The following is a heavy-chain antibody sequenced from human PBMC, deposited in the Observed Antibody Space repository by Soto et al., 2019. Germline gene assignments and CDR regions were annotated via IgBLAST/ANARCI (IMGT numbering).Heavy chain of an antibody. CDR2: IIPILGIA. CDR3: ARGEVRFLEWLHTYYYYYMDV. Sequence: SVKVSCKASGGTFSSYTISWVRQAPGQGLEWMGRIIPILGIANYAQKFQGRVTITADKSTSTAYMELSSLRSEDTAVYYCARGEVRFLEWLHTYYYYYMDVWGKGTTVTVSS. D-gene: IGHD3-3*01. J-gene: IGHJ6*03. V-gene: IGHV1-69*02. CDR1: GGTFSSYT.